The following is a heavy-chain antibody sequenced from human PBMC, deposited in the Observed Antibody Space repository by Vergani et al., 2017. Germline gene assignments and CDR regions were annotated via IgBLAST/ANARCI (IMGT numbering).Heavy chain of an antibody. CDR1: GYTFTGYY. J-gene: IGHJ3*02. CDR2: INPNSGGT. D-gene: IGHD2-2*01. Sequence: QVQLVQSGAEVKKPGASVKVSCKASGYTFTGYYMHWVRQAPGQGLEWMGWINPNSGGTNYAQKFQGWVTMTRDTSISTAYMELSRLRSDDTAVYYCARRGRDCSSTSCYLGPDAFDIWGQGTMVTVSS. V-gene: IGHV1-2*04. CDR3: ARRGRDCSSTSCYLGPDAFDI.